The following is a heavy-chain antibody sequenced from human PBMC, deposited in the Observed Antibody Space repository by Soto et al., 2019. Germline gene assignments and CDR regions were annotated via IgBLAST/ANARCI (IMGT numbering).Heavy chain of an antibody. Sequence: GGSLRLSCAASGFTFSSHPMTWVRQAPGKGLEWVSSISASGGSTYYTDSVKGRFTVSKDNSKDTLFLQMNSLRAEDTAVYFCAKRATIIGGRGWYEVSWGQGTLVTVCS. CDR2: ISASGGST. V-gene: IGHV3-23*01. D-gene: IGHD6-19*01. CDR1: GFTFSSHP. J-gene: IGHJ5*02. CDR3: AKRATIIGGRGWYEVS.